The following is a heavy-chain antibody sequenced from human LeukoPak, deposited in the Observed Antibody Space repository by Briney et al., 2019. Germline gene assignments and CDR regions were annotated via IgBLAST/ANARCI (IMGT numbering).Heavy chain of an antibody. Sequence: GGSLRLSCAASGFTFSSYEMNWVRQAPGKGLEWVSYISSSGSTIYYADSVKGRFTISRDNAKNSLYLQMNSLRAEDTAVYYCARDGGWENNYYYGMDVWGQGTTVTVSS. J-gene: IGHJ6*02. CDR3: ARDGGWENNYYYGMDV. CDR1: GFTFSSYE. CDR2: ISSSGSTI. D-gene: IGHD6-19*01. V-gene: IGHV3-48*03.